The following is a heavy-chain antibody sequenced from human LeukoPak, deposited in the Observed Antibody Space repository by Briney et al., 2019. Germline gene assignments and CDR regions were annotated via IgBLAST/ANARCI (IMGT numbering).Heavy chain of an antibody. D-gene: IGHD5-18*01. CDR2: ISAYNGNT. Sequence: GASVKVSCKPSGYTFTSYGISWVRQAPGQGLEWMGWISAYNGNTNYAQKLQGRVTMTTDTSTSTAYMELRSLRSDDTAVYYCARDLNGYSYGYDAFDIWGRGTMVTVSS. CDR1: GYTFTSYG. J-gene: IGHJ3*02. CDR3: ARDLNGYSYGYDAFDI. V-gene: IGHV1-18*01.